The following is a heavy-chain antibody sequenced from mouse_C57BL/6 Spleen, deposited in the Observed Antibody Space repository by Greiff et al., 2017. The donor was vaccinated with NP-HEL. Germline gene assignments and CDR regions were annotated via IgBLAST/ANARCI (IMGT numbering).Heavy chain of an antibody. CDR1: GYTFTSYW. CDR2: IDPSDSYT. J-gene: IGHJ3*01. Sequence: QVQLQQPGAELVKPGASVKLSCKASGYTFTSYWMQWVKQRPGQGLEWIGEIDPSDSYTNYNQKFKGKATLTVDTSSSTAYMQLSSLTSEDSAVYYCARLGGSAWFAYWGQGTLVTVSA. V-gene: IGHV1-50*01. CDR3: ARLGGSAWFAY.